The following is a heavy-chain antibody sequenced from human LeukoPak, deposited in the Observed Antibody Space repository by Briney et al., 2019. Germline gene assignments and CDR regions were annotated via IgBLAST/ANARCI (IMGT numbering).Heavy chain of an antibody. V-gene: IGHV3-48*02. D-gene: IGHD5-18*01. CDR1: EFSFSRYT. Sequence: GGALRLSCAASEFSFSRYTVNSVRQAPGKGVRWFSYINTNGSTMSYADYVKGRYAIYRDNAKNSLYLQMNSLRDEDTAVYSCAREGYGTHALDIWGQRTPVTVSS. CDR2: INTNGSTM. J-gene: IGHJ3*02. CDR3: AREGYGTHALDI.